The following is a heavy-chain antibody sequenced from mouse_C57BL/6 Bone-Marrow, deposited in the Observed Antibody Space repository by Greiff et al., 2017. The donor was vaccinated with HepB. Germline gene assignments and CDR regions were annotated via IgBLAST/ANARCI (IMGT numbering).Heavy chain of an antibody. J-gene: IGHJ3*01. CDR1: GYIFTSYW. D-gene: IGHD2-12*01. Sequence: QVQLQQPGAELVMPGASVKLSCKASGYIFTSYWMHWVKQRPGQGLEWIGEIDPSDSYTNYNQKFKGKSTLTVDKSSSTAYMQLSSLTSEDSAVYYCAREDYTPFAYWGQGTLVTVSA. CDR2: IDPSDSYT. V-gene: IGHV1-69*01. CDR3: AREDYTPFAY.